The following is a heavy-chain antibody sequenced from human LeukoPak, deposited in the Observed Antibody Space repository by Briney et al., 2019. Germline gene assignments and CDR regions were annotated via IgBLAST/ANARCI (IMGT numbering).Heavy chain of an antibody. Sequence: AGGSLRLSCAASGFTFSSYSMNWVRQAPGKGLEWVSSISSSSSYIYYADSVKGRFTISRDNAKNSLYLQMNSLRAEDTAVYYCARIQRGYSYGYGYWGQGTLVTVSS. CDR3: ARIQRGYSYGYGY. D-gene: IGHD5-18*01. CDR2: ISSSSSYI. CDR1: GFTFSSYS. J-gene: IGHJ4*02. V-gene: IGHV3-21*01.